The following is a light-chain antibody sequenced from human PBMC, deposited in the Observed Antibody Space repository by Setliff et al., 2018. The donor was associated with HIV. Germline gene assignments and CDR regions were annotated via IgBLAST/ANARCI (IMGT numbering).Light chain of an antibody. CDR3: CSYAGNYRL. CDR1: SSDVGGYNY. CDR2: DVT. Sequence: QSVLAQPRSVSGSPGQSVTISCTGTSSDVGGYNYVSWYQQHPDKAPKLIIYDVTKRPSGVPDRFSGSKSGNTASLTISGLQAEDEADYYCCSYAGNYRLFGTGTKVTVL. V-gene: IGLV2-11*01. J-gene: IGLJ1*01.